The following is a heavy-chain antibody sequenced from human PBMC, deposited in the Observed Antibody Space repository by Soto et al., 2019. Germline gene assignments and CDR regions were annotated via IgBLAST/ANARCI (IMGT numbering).Heavy chain of an antibody. J-gene: IGHJ4*02. CDR2: IKSKTDGGTT. Sequence: GGSLRLSCAASGFTFSNAWMSWVRQAPGKGLEWVGRIKSKTDGGTTDYAAPVKGRFTISRDDSKNTLYLQMNSLKTEDTAVYYRTTGDNTYSSSSSFDYWGQGTLVTVSS. D-gene: IGHD6-6*01. V-gene: IGHV3-15*01. CDR3: TTGDNTYSSSSSFDY. CDR1: GFTFSNAW.